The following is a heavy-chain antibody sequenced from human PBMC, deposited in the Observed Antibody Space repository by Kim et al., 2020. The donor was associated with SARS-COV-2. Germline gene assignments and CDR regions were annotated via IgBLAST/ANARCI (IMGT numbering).Heavy chain of an antibody. J-gene: IGHJ5*02. Sequence: SETLSLTCTVSGGSISSGSYYWSWIRQPAGKGLEWIGRIYTSGSTNYNPSLKSRVTISVDTSKNQFSLKLSSVTAADTAVYYCARDNGSGSLFFPPWFDPWGQGTLVTVSS. CDR2: IYTSGST. CDR1: GGSISSGSYY. CDR3: ARDNGSGSLFFPPWFDP. V-gene: IGHV4-61*02. D-gene: IGHD3-10*01.